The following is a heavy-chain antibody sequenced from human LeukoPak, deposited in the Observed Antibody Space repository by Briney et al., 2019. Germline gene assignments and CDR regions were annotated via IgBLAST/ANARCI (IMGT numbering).Heavy chain of an antibody. V-gene: IGHV1-18*01. D-gene: IGHD3-10*01. Sequence: ASVKVSCKASGGTFSSYAISWVRQAPGQGLEWMGWISAYNGNTNYAQKLQGRVTMTTDTSTSTAYMELRSLRSDDTAVYYCARVGLWDRVRGVIITNVNWEEKHDYWGQGTLVTVSS. CDR1: GGTFSSYA. J-gene: IGHJ4*02. CDR3: ARVGLWDRVRGVIITNVNWEEKHDY. CDR2: ISAYNGNT.